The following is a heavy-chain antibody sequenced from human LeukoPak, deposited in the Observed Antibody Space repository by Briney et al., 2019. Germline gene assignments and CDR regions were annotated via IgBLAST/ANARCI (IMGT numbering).Heavy chain of an antibody. J-gene: IGHJ3*02. V-gene: IGHV4-59*08. CDR2: IYYSGST. Sequence: SETLSLTCIVSGGSISNYYWSWLRQPPGKGLEWIGYIYYSGSTNCNSSLKSRVTMSADTSKTQFSLKLSSVTAADTAVYYCARRIAAADAFDIWGQGTMVTVSS. D-gene: IGHD6-13*01. CDR1: GGSISNYY. CDR3: ARRIAAADAFDI.